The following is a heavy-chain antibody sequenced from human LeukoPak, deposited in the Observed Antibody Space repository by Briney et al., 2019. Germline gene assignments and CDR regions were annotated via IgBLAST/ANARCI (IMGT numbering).Heavy chain of an antibody. CDR1: GFTFSSYE. D-gene: IGHD2-15*01. CDR3: AKAPVTTCSGAYCYPFDY. J-gene: IGHJ4*02. CDR2: ISGSGGST. V-gene: IGHV3-23*01. Sequence: PGGSLRLSCAASGFTFSSYEMNWVRQAPGKGLEWVSGISGSGGSTYYADSMKGRFTISRDNSKNTLYLQMNSLRAGDAAVYYCAKAPVTTCSGAYCYPFDYWSQGTLVTVSS.